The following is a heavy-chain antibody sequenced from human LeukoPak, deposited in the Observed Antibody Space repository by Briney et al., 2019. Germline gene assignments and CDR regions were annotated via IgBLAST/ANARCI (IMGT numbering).Heavy chain of an antibody. CDR2: IKQDGSEK. V-gene: IGHV3-7*01. J-gene: IGHJ4*02. D-gene: IGHD3-16*02. Sequence: GGSLRLSCAASGFTFSSYWMSWVRQAPGKGLEWVANIKQDGSEKYYVDSVKGRFTISRDNAKNSLYLQMNSLRAEDSAVYYCAREGESGYVWGSYRNFDYWGQGTLVTVSS. CDR1: GFTFSSYW. CDR3: AREGESGYVWGSYRNFDY.